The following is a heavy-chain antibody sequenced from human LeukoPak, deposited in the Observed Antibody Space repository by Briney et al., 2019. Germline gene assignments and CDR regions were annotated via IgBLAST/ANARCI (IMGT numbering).Heavy chain of an antibody. CDR1: GYTFTSYY. D-gene: IGHD6-6*01. V-gene: IGHV1-46*01. Sequence: ASVKVSCKASGYTFTSYYMHWVRQAPGQGLEWMGKINPSDGSTRYAQKLQGRVTMTTDTSTSTAYMEVRSLRSDDTAVYYCARGTAAARLIPRYYYMDVWGKGTTVTVSS. CDR2: INPSDGST. CDR3: ARGTAAARLIPRYYYMDV. J-gene: IGHJ6*03.